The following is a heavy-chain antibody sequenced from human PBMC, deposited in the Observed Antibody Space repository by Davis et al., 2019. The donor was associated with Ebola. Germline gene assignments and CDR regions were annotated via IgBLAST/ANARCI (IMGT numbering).Heavy chain of an antibody. Sequence: PGGSLRLSCAASGFTFSSYGMHWVRQAPGKGLEWVAVIWYDGSNKYYADSVKGRFTISRDNSKNTLYLQMNSLRAEDTAVYYCAGSPSAAAFPFDYWGQGTLVTVSS. V-gene: IGHV3-33*01. D-gene: IGHD6-13*01. CDR2: IWYDGSNK. CDR1: GFTFSSYG. J-gene: IGHJ4*02. CDR3: AGSPSAAAFPFDY.